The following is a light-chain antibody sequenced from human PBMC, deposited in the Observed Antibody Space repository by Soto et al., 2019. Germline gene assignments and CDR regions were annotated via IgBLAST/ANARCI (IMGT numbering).Light chain of an antibody. CDR1: QSVSSN. Sequence: EIVMTQSPATLSRSPGERVTLSCRASQSVSSNLAWYQQKPGQAPRLLIYGASTRATGIPARFSGSGSGTEFTLTISSLQSEDFALYYCQQYNNWPRTFGQGTKLEIK. V-gene: IGKV3-15*01. J-gene: IGKJ2*01. CDR2: GAS. CDR3: QQYNNWPRT.